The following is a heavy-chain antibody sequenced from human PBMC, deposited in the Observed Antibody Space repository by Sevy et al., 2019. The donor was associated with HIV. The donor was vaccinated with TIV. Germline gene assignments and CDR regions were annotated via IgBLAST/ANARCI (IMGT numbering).Heavy chain of an antibody. CDR1: GFPFSSFA. D-gene: IGHD3-22*01. V-gene: IGHV3-33*01. CDR2: IWYDGSQK. Sequence: GGSLRLSCSASGFPFSSFAMHWVRQAPGKGLEWVALIWYDGSQKYFADSLKGRLTISRDNSKNTLFLQMNSLRAEDTAVYYCARPISGVTTSTYFDSWGQGTLVTVSS. J-gene: IGHJ4*02. CDR3: ARPISGVTTSTYFDS.